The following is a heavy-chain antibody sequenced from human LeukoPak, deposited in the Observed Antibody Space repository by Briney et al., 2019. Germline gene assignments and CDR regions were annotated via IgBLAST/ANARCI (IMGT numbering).Heavy chain of an antibody. CDR2: IIPIFGTA. Sequence: SVKVSCKASGGTFSSYAISWVRQAPGQGLEWMGGIIPIFGTANYAQKFQGRVTITTDESTSTAYMELSSLRSEDTAVYYCARVREYQLLDAFDIWGQGTMVTVSS. J-gene: IGHJ3*02. D-gene: IGHD2-2*01. CDR1: GGTFSSYA. CDR3: ARVREYQLLDAFDI. V-gene: IGHV1-69*05.